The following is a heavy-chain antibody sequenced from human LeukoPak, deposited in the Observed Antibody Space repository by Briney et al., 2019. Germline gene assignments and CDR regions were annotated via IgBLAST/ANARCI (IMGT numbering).Heavy chain of an antibody. CDR3: ARGPGSPTSEYFQH. D-gene: IGHD1-26*01. Sequence: ASVKVSCKASGYTFTSYDINWVRQATGQGLEWMGWMNPNSGNTGYAQKFQGRVTITRSTSISTAYMELISLRSEDTAVYYCARGPGSPTSEYFQHWGQGTLVTVSS. CDR2: MNPNSGNT. J-gene: IGHJ1*01. CDR1: GYTFTSYD. V-gene: IGHV1-8*03.